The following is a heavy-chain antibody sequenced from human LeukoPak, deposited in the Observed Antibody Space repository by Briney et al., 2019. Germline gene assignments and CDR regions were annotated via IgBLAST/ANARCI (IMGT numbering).Heavy chain of an antibody. V-gene: IGHV3-74*01. CDR2: INGLGTAT. Sequence: GGSLRLSCAGSGWMHWVRQAPGKGLVWVSGINGLGTATYYADSVKGRFTISRDNAKNTVSLQMNSLSAEDTAVYYCASVFDSWGQGFLVTVSS. J-gene: IGHJ4*02. CDR1: GW. CDR3: ASVFDS.